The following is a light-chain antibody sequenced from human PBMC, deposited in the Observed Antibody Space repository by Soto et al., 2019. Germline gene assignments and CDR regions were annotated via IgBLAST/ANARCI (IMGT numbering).Light chain of an antibody. J-gene: IGLJ2*01. CDR1: SSDVGGYNY. CDR2: DDS. V-gene: IGLV2-14*01. Sequence: QSALTQPASVSGSPGQSMTISCTGTSSDVGGYNYVSWYQQHPGKAPKLMIYDDSNRRSGVSNRFSGSKSGNTASLTISGLQAEDEADYCCSSYTSSSTPVVFGGGTKLTVL. CDR3: SSYTSSSTPVV.